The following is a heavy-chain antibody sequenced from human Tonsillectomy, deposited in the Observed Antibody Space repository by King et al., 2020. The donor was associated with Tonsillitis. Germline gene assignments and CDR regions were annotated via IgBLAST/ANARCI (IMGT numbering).Heavy chain of an antibody. CDR2: ITNSGGTT. CDR3: ARDREGIVIVSSFFYYGMDV. Sequence: VQLVESGGDLVQPGGSLRLSCAASGFIYSRYAMNWVRQAPGKGLEWVSSITNSGGTTYYADSVKGRFTISRENSKNTLYLQMSRLSAEDTAVYYCARDREGIVIVSSFFYYGMDVWGQGTTVTVSS. CDR1: GFIYSRYA. V-gene: IGHV3-23*04. J-gene: IGHJ6*02. D-gene: IGHD2/OR15-2a*01.